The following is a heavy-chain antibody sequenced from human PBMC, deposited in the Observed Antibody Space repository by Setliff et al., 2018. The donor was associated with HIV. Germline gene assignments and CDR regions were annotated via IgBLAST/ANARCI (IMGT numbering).Heavy chain of an antibody. CDR1: GYSFTDYY. V-gene: IGHV1-2*04. D-gene: IGHD2-2*01. CDR3: ARDFGGYCSSMSCPGLFDP. CDR2: INPKSDGT. J-gene: IGHJ5*02. Sequence: GASVKVSCKASGYSFTDYYIHWVRQAPGQGLEWMGWINPKSDGTNYAQKFQGWITMTRDTSISTAYMELSSLRSEDTAVYYCARDFGGYCSSMSCPGLFDPWGQGTPVTVSS.